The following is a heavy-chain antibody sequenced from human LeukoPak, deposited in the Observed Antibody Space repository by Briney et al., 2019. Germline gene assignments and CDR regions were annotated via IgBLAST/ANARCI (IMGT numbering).Heavy chain of an antibody. Sequence: PGGSLRLSCAASGFTFSTYAMNWVRQAPGKGMEWVSYISSNSSTIYFPDSVKGRFTTSRDNAKNSLYLQMNGLRDEDTAVYYCARDAGSGYFDYWGQGTLVTVSS. CDR3: ARDAGSGYFDY. J-gene: IGHJ4*02. V-gene: IGHV3-48*02. CDR2: ISSNSSTI. D-gene: IGHD6-19*01. CDR1: GFTFSTYA.